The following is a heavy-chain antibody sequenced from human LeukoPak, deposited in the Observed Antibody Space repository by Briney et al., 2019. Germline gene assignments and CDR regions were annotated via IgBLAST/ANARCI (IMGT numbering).Heavy chain of an antibody. Sequence: SETLSLTCTVSGASVNGYYWGWIRQPPGKGLEWIGYVYYTGGTNYNPSLESRVTISVDRSKNQLSLRLNSVTAADTAVYYCTKLYYYDGIDAFDIWGPGTMVTVSS. CDR1: GASVNGYY. J-gene: IGHJ3*02. CDR3: TKLYYYDGIDAFDI. D-gene: IGHD3-22*01. V-gene: IGHV4-59*02. CDR2: VYYTGGT.